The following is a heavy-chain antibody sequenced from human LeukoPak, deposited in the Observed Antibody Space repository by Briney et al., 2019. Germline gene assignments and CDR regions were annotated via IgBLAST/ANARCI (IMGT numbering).Heavy chain of an antibody. J-gene: IGHJ4*02. CDR1: GGSVSSGSYY. CDR2: IYYSGST. CDR3: AREAMYSYGNNFDY. Sequence: SETLSLTCTVSGGSVSSGSYYWSWIRQPPGKGLEWIGFIYYSGSTNYNPSLKSRVIISVDTSKNQFSLKLSPVTAADTAVYHCAREAMYSYGNNFDYWGQGTLVTVSS. V-gene: IGHV4-61*01. D-gene: IGHD5-18*01.